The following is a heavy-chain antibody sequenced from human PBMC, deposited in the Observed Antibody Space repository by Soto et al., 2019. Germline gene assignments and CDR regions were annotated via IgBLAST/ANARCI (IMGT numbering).Heavy chain of an antibody. J-gene: IGHJ6*02. Sequence: GGSLRLSCAASGFTFTSFAVSWVRQAPGKGLEWVSSISSSSNYIYYADSVKGRFTISRDNAKNSLYLQMNSLRAEDTAVYYCAREPGRYGMDVWGQGTTVTVSS. CDR3: AREPGRYGMDV. CDR2: ISSSSNYI. V-gene: IGHV3-21*01. CDR1: GFTFTSFA.